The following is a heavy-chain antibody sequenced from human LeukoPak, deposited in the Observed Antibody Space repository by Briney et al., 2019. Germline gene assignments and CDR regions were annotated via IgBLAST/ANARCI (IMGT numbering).Heavy chain of an antibody. Sequence: SETLSLTCTVSGGSISSYYWSWIRQPPGKGLEWIGESGSTYYNPSLKSRVTISVDRSKNQFSLKLSSVTAADTAVYYCARRRYYYDSSAAAEAFDIWGQGTMVTVSS. CDR2: SGST. V-gene: IGHV4-59*12. CDR3: ARRRYYYDSSAAAEAFDI. J-gene: IGHJ3*02. D-gene: IGHD3-22*01. CDR1: GGSISSYY.